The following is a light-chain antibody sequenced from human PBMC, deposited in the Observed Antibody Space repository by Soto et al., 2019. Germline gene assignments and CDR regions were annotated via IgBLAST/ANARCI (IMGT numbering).Light chain of an antibody. V-gene: IGLV1-44*01. CDR3: AAWDDSLNGHVV. CDR2: SNN. J-gene: IGLJ2*01. CDR1: RSNIGSNT. Sequence: QSVLTQPPSASGTPGQRVTLSCSGSRSNIGSNTVNWYLQLPGTAPKLLIYSNNQRPSGVPDRFSGSKSGTSASLAISGLQSEDEADYYCAAWDDSLNGHVVFGGGTKLTVL.